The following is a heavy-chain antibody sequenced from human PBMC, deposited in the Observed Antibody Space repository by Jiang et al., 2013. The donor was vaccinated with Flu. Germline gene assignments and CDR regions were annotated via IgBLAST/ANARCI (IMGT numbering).Heavy chain of an antibody. CDR2: INHSGST. J-gene: IGHJ4*02. D-gene: IGHD7-27*01. V-gene: IGHV4-34*01. Sequence: LLKPSETLSLTCAVYGVSFSDHYWNWIRQPPGKGLEWIGEINHSGSTIYNPSLKSRVTISVDTSKNQFSLKLRSMTAADTAVYYCARGTGDLSDWGQGTLVTVSS. CDR1: GVSFSDHY. CDR3: ARGTGDLSD.